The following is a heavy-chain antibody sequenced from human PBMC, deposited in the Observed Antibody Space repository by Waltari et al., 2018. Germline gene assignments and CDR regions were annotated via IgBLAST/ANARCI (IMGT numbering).Heavy chain of an antibody. CDR1: GFSFSNYD. J-gene: IGHJ5*01. V-gene: IGHV3-23*01. CDR2: IRNSGGNT. Sequence: EVQLLESGGGLVQPGGSLRLSCAASGFSFSNYDMAWVRQAPGKGLEGVSGIRNSGGNTYYGDSVKGRFAISRDNSRNTLHLQMNGLRAEDTAIYYCTSWRVVAGTGWFDSWGQGTLVTVSS. CDR3: TSWRVVAGTGWFDS. D-gene: IGHD2-15*01.